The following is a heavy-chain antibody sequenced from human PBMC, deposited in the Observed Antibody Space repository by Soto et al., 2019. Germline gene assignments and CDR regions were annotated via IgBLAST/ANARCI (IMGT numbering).Heavy chain of an antibody. CDR2: ISSSSSYI. J-gene: IGHJ6*03. CDR3: ARWFLEWLPKYYYYYMDV. Sequence: EVQLVESGGGLVKPGGSLRLSCAASGFTFSSYSMNWVRQAPGKGLEWVSSISSSSSYIYYADSVKGRFTISRDNAKNSLYLQMNSLRAEDTAVYYCARWFLEWLPKYYYYYMDVWGKGTTVTVSS. D-gene: IGHD3-3*01. V-gene: IGHV3-21*01. CDR1: GFTFSSYS.